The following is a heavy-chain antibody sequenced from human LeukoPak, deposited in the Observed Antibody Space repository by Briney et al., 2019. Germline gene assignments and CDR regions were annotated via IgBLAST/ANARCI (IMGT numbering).Heavy chain of an antibody. J-gene: IGHJ3*02. V-gene: IGHV3-7*01. CDR3: AKEAGGYSGYDPFDI. CDR1: GFTFSSYW. CDR2: IKQDGSEK. Sequence: GGSLRLSCAASGFTFSSYWMSWVRQAPGKGLEWVANIKQDGSEKYYVDSVKGRFTISRDNAKNSLYLQMNSLRAEDTAVYYCAKEAGGYSGYDPFDIWGQGTMVTVSS. D-gene: IGHD5-12*01.